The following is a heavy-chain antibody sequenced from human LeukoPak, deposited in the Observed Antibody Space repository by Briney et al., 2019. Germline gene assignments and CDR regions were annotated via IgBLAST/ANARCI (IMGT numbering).Heavy chain of an antibody. J-gene: IGHJ4*02. CDR1: EFTFSNHW. Sequence: GGSLRLSCAVSEFTFSNHWMTWVRQAPGKGLEWVANIKEDGSETFYVDSVKGRFTISRDNARNSLYLQMNSLRAEDTAVYYCAGDGPTAYFDYWGQGTLVTVSS. CDR2: IKEDGSET. V-gene: IGHV3-7*01. D-gene: IGHD5-18*01. CDR3: AGDGPTAYFDY.